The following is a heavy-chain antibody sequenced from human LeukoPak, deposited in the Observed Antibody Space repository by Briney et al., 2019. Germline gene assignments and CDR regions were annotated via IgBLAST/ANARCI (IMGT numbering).Heavy chain of an antibody. V-gene: IGHV3-23*01. Sequence: GGSLRLSCAGSGFSFGSYPMSWVRQAPGKGLEWVSSISDFVDNTYYADSVKGRFTISRDNSEKSLYPQMSSLRVEDTAVYYCAKGKINHNGAFDAWGQGTRVTVSS. CDR3: AKGKINHNGAFDA. CDR1: GFSFGSYP. CDR2: ISDFVDNT. J-gene: IGHJ3*01. D-gene: IGHD2-8*01.